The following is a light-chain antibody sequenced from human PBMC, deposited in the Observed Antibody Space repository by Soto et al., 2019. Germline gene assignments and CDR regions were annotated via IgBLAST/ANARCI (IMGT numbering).Light chain of an antibody. Sequence: DTQMTQSPSSLSASVGDRLTITCRASQGIYNYLAWYQQKPGKVPKILIYAASSLESGVPSRFSGSGSGTYCHLTIRSLQPEDVATYYCQKGNSAPFTFGPGTKVYIK. CDR1: QGIYNY. CDR2: AAS. CDR3: QKGNSAPFT. J-gene: IGKJ3*01. V-gene: IGKV1-27*01.